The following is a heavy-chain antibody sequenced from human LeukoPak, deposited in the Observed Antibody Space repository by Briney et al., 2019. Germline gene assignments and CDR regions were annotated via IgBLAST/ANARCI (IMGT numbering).Heavy chain of an antibody. CDR2: IKQDGSEK. CDR3: ASGSSYSPNWFDP. D-gene: IGHD2-15*01. V-gene: IGHV3-7*01. Sequence: GSLRLSCAASGFTFSSFWMSWVRQAPGKGLEWVASIKQDGSEKYYVDSVKGRFTISRDNAKNSLYLQMNSLRAEDTAVYYCASGSSYSPNWFDPWGQGTLVTVSS. CDR1: GFTFSSFW. J-gene: IGHJ5*02.